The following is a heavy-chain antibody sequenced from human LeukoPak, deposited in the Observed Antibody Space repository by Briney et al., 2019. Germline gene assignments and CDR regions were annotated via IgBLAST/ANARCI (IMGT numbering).Heavy chain of an antibody. D-gene: IGHD3-22*01. Sequence: WSSVKVSCKASGGTFSSYAISWVRQAPGQGLEWMGGIIPIFGTANYAQKFQGRVTITTDESTSTAYMELSSLRSEDTAVYYCARGLYYYDSSGYPTTAGYFQHWGQGTLVTVSS. CDR1: GGTFSSYA. V-gene: IGHV1-69*05. J-gene: IGHJ1*01. CDR2: IIPIFGTA. CDR3: ARGLYYYDSSGYPTTAGYFQH.